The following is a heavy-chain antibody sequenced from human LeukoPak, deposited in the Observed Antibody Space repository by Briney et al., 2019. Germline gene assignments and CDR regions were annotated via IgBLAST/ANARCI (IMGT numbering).Heavy chain of an antibody. CDR2: INPNSGGT. V-gene: IGHV1-2*06. Sequence: GASVKVSCKASGYTFTGYYMHWVRQAPGQGLEWMGRINPNSGGTNYAQKFQGRVTMTRDTSISTAYMELSRLRSDDTAVYYCARVKSHRGYDLDYWGQGTLVTVSS. CDR1: GYTFTGYY. D-gene: IGHD5-12*01. J-gene: IGHJ4*02. CDR3: ARVKSHRGYDLDY.